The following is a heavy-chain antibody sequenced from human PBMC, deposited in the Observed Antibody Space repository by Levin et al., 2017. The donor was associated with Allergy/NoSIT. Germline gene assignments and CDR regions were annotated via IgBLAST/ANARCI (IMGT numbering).Heavy chain of an antibody. J-gene: IGHJ4*02. CDR3: AKDLNPNGYNGPRY. Sequence: GGSLRLSCAASGFTFSSYAMSWVRQAPGKGLEWVSAISGSGGSTYYADSVKGRFTISRDNSKNTLYLQMNSLRAEDTAVYYCAKDLNPNGYNGPRYWGQGTLVTVSS. D-gene: IGHD5-24*01. V-gene: IGHV3-23*01. CDR2: ISGSGGST. CDR1: GFTFSSYA.